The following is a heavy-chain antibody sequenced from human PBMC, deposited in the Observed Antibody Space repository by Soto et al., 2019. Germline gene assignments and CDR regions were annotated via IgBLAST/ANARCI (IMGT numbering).Heavy chain of an antibody. Sequence: GGSLRLSCAASRFTFSTYEMNWVRQAPGKGLEWVSYISTSGSTVYYADSVRGRFTISRDNTRNSLYLQMNSLRDEDTALYYCVRYCSTTLCNGVATRTFDYWRQRTLVTVSS. CDR1: RFTFSTYE. CDR3: VRYCSTTLCNGVATRTFDY. D-gene: IGHD2-2*01. V-gene: IGHV3-48*03. CDR2: ISTSGSTV. J-gene: IGHJ4*02.